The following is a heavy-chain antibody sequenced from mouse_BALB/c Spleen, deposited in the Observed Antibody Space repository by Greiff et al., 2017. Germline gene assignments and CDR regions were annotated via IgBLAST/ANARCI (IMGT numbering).Heavy chain of an antibody. J-gene: IGHJ1*01. CDR3: ARYYGNPDWYFDV. V-gene: IGHV3-2*02. CDR2: ISYSGST. Sequence: EVHLVESGPGLVKPSQSLSLTCTVTGYSITSDYAWNWIRQFPGNKLEWMGYISYSGSTSYNPSLKSRISITRDTSKNQFFLQLNSVTTEDTATYYCARYYGNPDWYFDVWGAGTTVTVSS. D-gene: IGHD2-1*01. CDR1: GYSITSDYA.